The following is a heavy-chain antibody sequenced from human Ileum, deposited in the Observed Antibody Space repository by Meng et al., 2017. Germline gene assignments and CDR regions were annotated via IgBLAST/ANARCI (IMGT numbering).Heavy chain of an antibody. V-gene: IGHV3-74*01. CDR3: ATAGAYRFDY. CDR1: GSTFSSYW. J-gene: IGHJ4*02. CDR2: INADGSTI. D-gene: IGHD3-16*02. Sequence: EEGRGGVMHPVASLILSGASSGSTFSSYWIHWVRQAPGQGLVWVSRINADGSTIDYADSVKGRFTISRDNAKNTLYLQMNSLRAEDTAVYYWATAGAYRFDYWGQGTLVTVSS.